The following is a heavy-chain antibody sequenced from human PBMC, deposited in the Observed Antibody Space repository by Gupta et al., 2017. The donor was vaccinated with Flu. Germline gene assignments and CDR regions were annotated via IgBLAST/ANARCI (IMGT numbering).Heavy chain of an antibody. D-gene: IGHD2-15*01. Sequence: QVQLVQSGAAVKKPGTYVRVSCKASGYTFTNFGFSWVRQAPGQGFEWMGWITVHSGVANYAQRFRDRVTITRDTFTSTVFLELAYLRYDDTAVYYCARDGAGGRDYWGQGTLVTVSS. CDR1: GYTFTNFG. CDR2: ITVHSGVA. J-gene: IGHJ4*01. V-gene: IGHV1-18*04. CDR3: ARDGAGGRDY.